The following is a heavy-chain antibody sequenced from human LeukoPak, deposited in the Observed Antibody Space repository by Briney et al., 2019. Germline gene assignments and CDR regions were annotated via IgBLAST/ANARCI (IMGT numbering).Heavy chain of an antibody. D-gene: IGHD3-10*01. Sequence: SETLSLTCTVSGGSISNYYRSWIRQSPGKGLEWIGYVYYSGSTSYNPSLKSRVTISVDTSKNQFSLKLSSVTAADTAVYYCAGVYFGSGSYVDYWGQGTLVTVSS. V-gene: IGHV4-59*01. CDR1: GGSISNYY. CDR2: VYYSGST. CDR3: AGVYFGSGSYVDY. J-gene: IGHJ4*02.